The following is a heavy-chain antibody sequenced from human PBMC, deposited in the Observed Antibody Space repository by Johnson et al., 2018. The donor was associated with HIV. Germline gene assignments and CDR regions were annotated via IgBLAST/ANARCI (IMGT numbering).Heavy chain of an antibody. D-gene: IGHD2-15*01. CDR3: TTPGDRWYTLVGEAAFDI. V-gene: IGHV3-15*01. Sequence: EQLVESGGGLVQPGGSLRLSCAASGFTFTNAWMSWVRQAPGKGLEWVGRIKSVSDDETKDYGSPVKGRFTISRDDSSNTLYLQMNGLKTEDTAVYYCTTPGDRWYTLVGEAAFDIWGQGTMVTVSS. CDR1: GFTFTNAW. J-gene: IGHJ3*02. CDR2: IKSVSDDETK.